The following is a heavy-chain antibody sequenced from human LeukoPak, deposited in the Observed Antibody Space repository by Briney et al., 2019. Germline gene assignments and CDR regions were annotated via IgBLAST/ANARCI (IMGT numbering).Heavy chain of an antibody. CDR2: ISGSGGST. V-gene: IGHV3-23*01. CDR3: AKSGPVYSGSYYFDY. D-gene: IGHD1-26*01. J-gene: IGHJ4*02. CDR1: GFTFSSYC. Sequence: GGSLRLSCAASGFTFSSYCMNWVRQAPGKGLEWVSAISGSGGSTYYADSVKGRFTISRGNSKNTLYLQMNSLRAEDTAVYYCAKSGPVYSGSYYFDYWGQGTLVTVSS.